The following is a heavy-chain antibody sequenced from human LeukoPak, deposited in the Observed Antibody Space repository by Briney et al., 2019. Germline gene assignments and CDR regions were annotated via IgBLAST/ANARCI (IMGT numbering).Heavy chain of an antibody. J-gene: IGHJ4*02. V-gene: IGHV1-8*02. CDR1: GYTFTSYG. D-gene: IGHD4-17*01. Sequence: GASVKVSCKASGYTFTSYGISWVRQATGQGPEWMGWMNPNSGNTGYAQKFQGRVTMTRNTSISTAYMELSSLRSEDTAVYYCARGFTVTTRIKRPLGYWGQGTLVTVSS. CDR3: ARGFTVTTRIKRPLGY. CDR2: MNPNSGNT.